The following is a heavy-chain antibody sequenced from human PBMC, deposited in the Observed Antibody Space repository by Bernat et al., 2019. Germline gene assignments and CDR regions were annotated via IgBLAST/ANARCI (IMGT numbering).Heavy chain of an antibody. CDR3: TRVHSGYYSIYGMDV. CDR1: GFTFGDYA. CDR2: IRSKTYGGTN. D-gene: IGHD3-22*01. V-gene: IGHV3-49*03. Sequence: EVQLVESGGGLVQPGRSLRLSCTASGFTFGDYAMSWFRQAPGKGLEWVGFIRSKTYGGTNEYAASVKGRFTSSRDDSKSIAYMQMNSLKTEDTAVYYCTRVHSGYYSIYGMDVWGQGTTVTVSS. J-gene: IGHJ6*02.